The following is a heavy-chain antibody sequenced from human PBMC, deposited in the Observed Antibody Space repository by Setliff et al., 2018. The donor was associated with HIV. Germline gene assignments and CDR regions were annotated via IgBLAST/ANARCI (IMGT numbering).Heavy chain of an antibody. Sequence: SETLSLTCTVSGGSISSSSYYWGWIRQPPGKGLEWIGSIYYSGSTYYNPSLKSRVTIPVDTSKNQFSLKLSSVTAADTAVYYCASTGYSSGWSFDYWGQGTLVTVSS. CDR3: ASTGYSSGWSFDY. V-gene: IGHV4-39*07. J-gene: IGHJ4*02. CDR1: GGSISSSSYY. CDR2: IYYSGST. D-gene: IGHD6-19*01.